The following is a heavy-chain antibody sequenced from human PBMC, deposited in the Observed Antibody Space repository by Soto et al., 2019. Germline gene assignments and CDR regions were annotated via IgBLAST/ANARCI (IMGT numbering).Heavy chain of an antibody. D-gene: IGHD1-1*01. V-gene: IGHV2-5*01. CDR2: IYGTVDK. CDR3: AHRYDPYYFDS. CDR1: GFSLTTSAVA. J-gene: IGHJ4*02. Sequence: QITLKESGPTLVKPTQTLTLTCTFSGFSLTTSAVAVGWIRQPPGKALEWHAIIYGTVDKFYSTSLKTRLTITKDTSTNQVVLTMTNIGPVDTATYFCAHRYDPYYFDSWGQGRLVTVSS.